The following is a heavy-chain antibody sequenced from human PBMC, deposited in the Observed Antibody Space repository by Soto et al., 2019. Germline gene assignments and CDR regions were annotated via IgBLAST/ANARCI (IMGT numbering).Heavy chain of an antibody. CDR2: INHSGST. D-gene: IGHD6-13*01. V-gene: IGHV4-34*01. J-gene: IGHJ6*02. CDR1: GGSFSGYY. CDR3: ARVPGYSSSWSRIYYGMDV. Sequence: SETLSLTCAVYGGSFSGYYWIWIRQPPGKGLEWIGEINHSGSTNYNPSLKSRVTISVDTSKNQFSLKLSSVTAADTAVYYCARVPGYSSSWSRIYYGMDVWGQGTTVTVSS.